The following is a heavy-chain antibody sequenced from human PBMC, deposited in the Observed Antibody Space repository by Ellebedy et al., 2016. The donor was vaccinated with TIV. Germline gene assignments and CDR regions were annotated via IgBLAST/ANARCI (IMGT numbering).Heavy chain of an antibody. CDR2: IWYDGSNK. CDR1: GFTFSTYA. V-gene: IGHV3-33*01. CDR3: ARAAILTAPVDY. Sequence: GGSLRLSXAASGFTFSTYAMHWVCQAPGKGLEWVAVIWYDGSNKYYADSVKGRFTISRDNSKNTLYLQMNSLRVEDTAVYYCARAAILTAPVDYWGQGTLVTVSS. J-gene: IGHJ4*02. D-gene: IGHD3-9*01.